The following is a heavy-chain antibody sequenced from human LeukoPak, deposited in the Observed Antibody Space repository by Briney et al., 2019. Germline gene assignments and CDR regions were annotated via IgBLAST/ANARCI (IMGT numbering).Heavy chain of an antibody. CDR2: IYYSGSI. CDR1: GGSVSSGSYY. V-gene: IGHV4-61*01. Sequence: SETLSLTCTVSGGSVSSGSYYWSWIRQPPGKGLEWIGYIYYSGSINYNPSLKSRVTISVDTSKNQFSLKLSSVTAADTAVYYCARSVDTAMVEGYYFDYWGQGTLVTVSS. CDR3: ARSVDTAMVEGYYFDY. D-gene: IGHD5-18*01. J-gene: IGHJ4*02.